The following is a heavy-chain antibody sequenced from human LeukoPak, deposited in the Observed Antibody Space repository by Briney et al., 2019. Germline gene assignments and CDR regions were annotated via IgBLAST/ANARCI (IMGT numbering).Heavy chain of an antibody. CDR2: IYSGGTT. CDR1: GFTVSGND. Sequence: GGSLRLSGVVSGFTVSGNDMNWVRQAPGKGLVWVSVIYSGGTTYYADSVKGRFTISRDNSKNTLYLQMNSLRAEDTAVYYCARERGGPMDVWGQGTTVTVSS. V-gene: IGHV3-66*01. D-gene: IGHD2-15*01. J-gene: IGHJ6*02. CDR3: ARERGGPMDV.